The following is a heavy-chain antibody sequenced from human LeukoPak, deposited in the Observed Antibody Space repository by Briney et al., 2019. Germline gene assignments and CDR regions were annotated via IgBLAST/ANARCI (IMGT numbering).Heavy chain of an antibody. J-gene: IGHJ4*02. CDR3: ANTVVTLFDY. CDR1: GGSFSGYY. Sequence: PSETLSLTCAVYGGSFSGYYWSWIRQPPGKGLEWIGEINHSGSTNYNPSLKSRVTISVGTSKNQFSLKLSSVTAADTAVYYCANTVVTLFDYWGQGTLVTVSS. CDR2: INHSGST. V-gene: IGHV4-34*01. D-gene: IGHD4-23*01.